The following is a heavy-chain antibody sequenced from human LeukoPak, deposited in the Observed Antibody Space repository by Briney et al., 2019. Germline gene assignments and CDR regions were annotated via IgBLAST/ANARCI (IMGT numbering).Heavy chain of an antibody. V-gene: IGHV4-59*12. D-gene: IGHD3-22*01. J-gene: IGHJ5*02. Sequence: PSETLSLTCAVYGGSFSGYFWSWIRQPPGKGLECIGYIYYSDSTNYNPSLKSRVTVSVDTSKNQFSLKLSSVTAADTAVYYCARHLLYYYDSSGYLAGNWFDPWGQGTLVTVSS. CDR3: ARHLLYYYDSSGYLAGNWFDP. CDR1: GGSFSGYF. CDR2: IYYSDST.